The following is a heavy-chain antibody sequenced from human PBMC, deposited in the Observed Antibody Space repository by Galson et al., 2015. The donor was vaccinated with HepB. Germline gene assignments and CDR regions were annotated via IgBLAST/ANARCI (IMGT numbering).Heavy chain of an antibody. D-gene: IGHD3-22*01. V-gene: IGHV1-46*01. CDR2: INPSGGST. Sequence: SVKVSCKASGYTFTSYYMHWVRQAPGQGLEWMGIINPSGGSTSYAQKFQGRVTVTRDTSTSTVYMELSSLRSEDTAVYYCARDNDSSGYYLFWAKRGWFDPWGQGTLVTVSS. CDR3: ARDNDSSGYYLFWAKRGWFDP. J-gene: IGHJ5*02. CDR1: GYTFTSYY.